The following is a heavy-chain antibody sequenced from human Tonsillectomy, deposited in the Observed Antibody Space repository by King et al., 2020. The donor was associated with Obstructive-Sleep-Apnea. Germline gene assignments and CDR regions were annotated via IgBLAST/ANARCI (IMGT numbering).Heavy chain of an antibody. J-gene: IGHJ4*02. CDR1: GYTFTGYY. V-gene: IGHV1-2*02. Sequence: QLVQSGAEVKKPGASVKVSCKASGYTFTGYYMHWVRQAPGQGLEWMGLINPNSGGTNYAQKFQGRLTMTRDTSISTAYMELSSLRSDDTAVYYCASPGGSYWGDFDYWGQGTLVTVSS. D-gene: IGHD1-26*01. CDR3: ASPGGSYWGDFDY. CDR2: INPNSGGT.